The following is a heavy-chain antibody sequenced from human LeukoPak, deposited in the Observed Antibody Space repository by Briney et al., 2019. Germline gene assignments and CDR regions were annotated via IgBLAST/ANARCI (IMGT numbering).Heavy chain of an antibody. CDR3: ARAPSRYCSGGSCWGTLFDY. CDR1: GGSFSGYY. J-gene: IGHJ4*02. CDR2: INHSGST. Sequence: KPSETLSLTCAVYGGSFSGYYWSWIRQPPGKGLEWIGEINHSGSTNYNPSLKSRVTISVDTSKNQFSLKLSSVTAADTAVYYGARAPSRYCSGGSCWGTLFDYWGQGTLVTVSS. V-gene: IGHV4-34*01. D-gene: IGHD2-15*01.